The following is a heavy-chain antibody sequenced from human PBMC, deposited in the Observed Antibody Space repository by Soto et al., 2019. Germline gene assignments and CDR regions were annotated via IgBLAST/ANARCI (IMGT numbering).Heavy chain of an antibody. CDR1: GFTFSSYA. J-gene: IGHJ4*02. CDR3: ARVVVVTAGYFYGMDV. CDR2: ISGSSGSI. V-gene: IGHV3-23*01. Sequence: GGSLRLSCAASGFTFSSYAMSWVRQAPGKGLEWVSAISGSSGSIYYADSVKGRFTISRDKAKNSLYLQMNSLRAEDTAVYYCARVVVVTAGYFYGMDVWGQGTLVTVSS. D-gene: IGHD3-22*01.